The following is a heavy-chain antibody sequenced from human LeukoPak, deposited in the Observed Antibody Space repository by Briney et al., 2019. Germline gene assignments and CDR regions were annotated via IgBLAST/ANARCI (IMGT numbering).Heavy chain of an antibody. J-gene: IGHJ5*02. CDR3: ARALVVVAATHWFDP. CDR1: GYTFTSYG. V-gene: IGHV1-18*01. CDR2: ISAYNGNT. D-gene: IGHD2-15*01. Sequence: GASVKVSCEASGYTFTSYGISWVRQAPGQGLEWMGWISAYNGNTNYAQKLQGRVTMTTDTSTSTAYMELRNLRSDDTAVYYCARALVVVAATHWFDPWGQGTLVTVSS.